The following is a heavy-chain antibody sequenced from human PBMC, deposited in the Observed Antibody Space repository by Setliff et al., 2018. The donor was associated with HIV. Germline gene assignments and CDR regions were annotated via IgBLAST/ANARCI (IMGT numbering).Heavy chain of an antibody. Sequence: LSCAASGFTFSSYSMNWVRQAPGKGLEWVSFISPSGTYIHYADSLKGRFTISRDNAKNSLYLQMNSLRAEDTAGYYCARDPPWNYDSSGYPYYFDYWGQGTLVTVSS. J-gene: IGHJ4*02. CDR3: ARDPPWNYDSSGYPYYFDY. CDR1: GFTFSSYS. D-gene: IGHD3-22*01. CDR2: ISPSGTYI. V-gene: IGHV3-21*01.